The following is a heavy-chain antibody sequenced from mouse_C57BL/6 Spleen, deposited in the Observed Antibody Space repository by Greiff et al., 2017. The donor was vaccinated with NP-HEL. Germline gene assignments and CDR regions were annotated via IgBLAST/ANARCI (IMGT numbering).Heavy chain of an antibody. D-gene: IGHD2-5*01. V-gene: IGHV1-7*01. CDR3: ARRGSNYPWYFDV. CDR1: GYTFTSYW. J-gene: IGHJ1*03. Sequence: VQRVESGAELAKPGASVKLSCKASGYTFTSYWMHWVKQRPGQGLEWIGYINPSSGYTKYNQKFKDKATLTADKSSSTAYMQLSSLTYEDSAVYYCARRGSNYPWYFDVWGTGTTVTVSS. CDR2: INPSSGYT.